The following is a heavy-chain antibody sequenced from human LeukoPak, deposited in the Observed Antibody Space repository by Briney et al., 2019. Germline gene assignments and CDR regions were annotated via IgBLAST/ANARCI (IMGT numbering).Heavy chain of an antibody. J-gene: IGHJ3*02. V-gene: IGHV5-51*01. Sequence: GESLKISCKGSGYSFTTDWIGWVRRMPGKGLEWMGMIYPGNSEIRYSPSFQGQVTISADKSISTAYLQWSSLQASDTAMYYCARRVIRDFRDAFDIWGQGTMVTVSS. CDR1: GYSFTTDW. D-gene: IGHD4-11*01. CDR3: ARRVIRDFRDAFDI. CDR2: IYPGNSEI.